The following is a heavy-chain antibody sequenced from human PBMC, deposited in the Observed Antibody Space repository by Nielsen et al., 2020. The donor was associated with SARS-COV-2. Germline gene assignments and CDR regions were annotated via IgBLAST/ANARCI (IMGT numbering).Heavy chain of an antibody. D-gene: IGHD2-15*01. Sequence: WVRQAPGQGLEWMGIINPSGGSTSYAQKFQGRVTMTRDTSTSTAYMELSSLRSEDTAVYYCARLDAKYCSGDRCYSGYFDYWAQGTLVTVSS. CDR2: INPSGGST. J-gene: IGHJ4*02. V-gene: IGHV1-46*01. CDR3: ARLDAKYCSGDRCYSGYFDY.